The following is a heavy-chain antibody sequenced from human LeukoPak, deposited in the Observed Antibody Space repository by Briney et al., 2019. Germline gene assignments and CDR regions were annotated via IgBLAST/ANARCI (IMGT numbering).Heavy chain of an antibody. Sequence: KPSETLSLTCTVSGGPISGYYWSWIRQPAGRGLEWIGRIYNSENTDYNPSLKSRVTMSIDTSKNQFSLKLSSVTAADTAVYYCARGPYTSGWFSFDYWGQGTLVTVSS. CDR3: ARGPYTSGWFSFDY. J-gene: IGHJ4*02. CDR1: GGPISGYY. V-gene: IGHV4-4*07. CDR2: IYNSENT. D-gene: IGHD6-19*01.